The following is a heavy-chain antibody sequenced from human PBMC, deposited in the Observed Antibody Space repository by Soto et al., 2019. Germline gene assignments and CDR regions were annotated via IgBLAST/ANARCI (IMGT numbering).Heavy chain of an antibody. V-gene: IGHV4-30-2*01. CDR2: IYHIGST. Sequence: SETRSLTCAVSGGSISSGGYSWSWIRQPPGKGLEWIGYIYHIGSTYYNPSLKSRVTISVDRSKNQFPLKLSSVTAADTAVYYCARGRTYYDFWSGYSEWFDPWGQGTLVTVSS. D-gene: IGHD3-3*01. J-gene: IGHJ5*02. CDR1: GGSISSGGYS. CDR3: ARGRTYYDFWSGYSEWFDP.